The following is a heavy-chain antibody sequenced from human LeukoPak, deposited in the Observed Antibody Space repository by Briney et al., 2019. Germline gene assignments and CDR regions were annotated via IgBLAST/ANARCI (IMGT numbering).Heavy chain of an antibody. CDR3: AKEATYYYDSSGYPLFDY. CDR2: ISYDGSNK. V-gene: IGHV3-30*18. Sequence: GGSLRLSCAASGFTFSSYGMHWVRQAPGKGLEWVAVISYDGSNKYYADSVKGRFTISRDNSKNTLYLQMNSLRAEDTAVYYCAKEATYYYDSSGYPLFDYWGQGTLVTVSS. D-gene: IGHD3-22*01. J-gene: IGHJ4*02. CDR1: GFTFSSYG.